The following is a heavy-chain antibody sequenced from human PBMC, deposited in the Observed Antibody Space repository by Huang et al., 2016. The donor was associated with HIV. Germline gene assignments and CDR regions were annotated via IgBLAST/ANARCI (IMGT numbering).Heavy chain of an antibody. CDR2: IFPDDYDT. CDR3: ARRFSSSSGYFDY. Sequence: VQLVQSGAAVKKPGASLKISCKGSGYSFSSYWIAWVRQMPGKGLEWMGIIFPDDYDTTYSPSFEGQGTTSADKSIGTAYLQWSSLKASDTAMYYCARRFSSSSGYFDYWGQGSLVTVSS. J-gene: IGHJ4*02. D-gene: IGHD6-6*01. V-gene: IGHV5-51*01. CDR1: GYSFSSYW.